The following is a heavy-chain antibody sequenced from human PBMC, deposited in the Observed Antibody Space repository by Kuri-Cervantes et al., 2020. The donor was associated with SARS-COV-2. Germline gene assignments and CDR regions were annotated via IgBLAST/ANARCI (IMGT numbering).Heavy chain of an antibody. CDR1: GGTFSSYA. CDR2: IIPIFGTA. D-gene: IGHD2-21*01. V-gene: IGHV1-69*05. Sequence: SVKVSCKASGGTFSSYAISWVRQAPGQGLEWMGGIIPIFGTANYAQKFQGRVTITTDESTSTAYMELSSLRSEDTAVYYCASRPGGRSAYCGATSCWGWFDPWGQGTLVTVSS. J-gene: IGHJ5*02. CDR3: ASRPGGRSAYCGATSCWGWFDP.